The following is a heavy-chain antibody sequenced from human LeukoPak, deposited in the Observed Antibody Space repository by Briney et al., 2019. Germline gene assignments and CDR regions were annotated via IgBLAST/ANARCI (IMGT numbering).Heavy chain of an antibody. CDR2: IYPGGSDT. D-gene: IGHD4-17*01. CDR1: GYSFTSYW. Sequence: GESLKISCKGSGYSFTSYWIGWVRQMPGKGLEWMGIIYPGGSDTRYSPSFQGQVTISADKSISTAYLQWSSLKASDTAMYYCARPRHYGDYALSSWGQGTLVTVSS. J-gene: IGHJ5*02. CDR3: ARPRHYGDYALSS. V-gene: IGHV5-51*01.